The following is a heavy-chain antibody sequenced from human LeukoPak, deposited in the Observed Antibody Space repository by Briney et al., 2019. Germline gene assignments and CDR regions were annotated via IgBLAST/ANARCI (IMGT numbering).Heavy chain of an antibody. D-gene: IGHD1-26*01. CDR3: ARDGIVGAGRPY. CDR2: MNPNSGNT. CDR1: GYTFTSYD. V-gene: IGHV1-8*01. Sequence: ASVKVSCKASGYTFTSYDINWVRQATGQGLEWMGRMNPNSGNTGYAQKFQGRVTMTRNTSISTAYMELSSLRSEDTAVYYCARDGIVGAGRPYWGQGTLVTVSS. J-gene: IGHJ4*02.